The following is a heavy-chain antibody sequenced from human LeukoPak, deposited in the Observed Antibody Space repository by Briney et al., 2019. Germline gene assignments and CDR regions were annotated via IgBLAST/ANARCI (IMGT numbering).Heavy chain of an antibody. CDR3: ANLDSPPGWFDP. V-gene: IGHV4-34*01. Sequence: SETLSLTCAVYGGSFSGYYWSWIRQPPGKGLEWIGEINHSGSTNYNPSLKSRVTISEDTSKNQFSLKLSSVTAADTAVYYCANLDSPPGWFDPWGQGTLVTVSS. CDR1: GGSFSGYY. CDR2: INHSGST. D-gene: IGHD3-10*01. J-gene: IGHJ5*02.